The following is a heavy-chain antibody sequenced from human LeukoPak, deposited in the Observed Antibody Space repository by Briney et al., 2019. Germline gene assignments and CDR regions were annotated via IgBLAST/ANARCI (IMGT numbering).Heavy chain of an antibody. CDR2: IYLDDSDT. J-gene: IGHJ4*02. CDR1: GYRSTSCW. CDR3: ARHPDYGGKPDY. Sequence: GESLEISCKGSGYRSTSCWIGWVRQMPGKGLEWMGIIYLDDSDTRYSPSFQGQVTISADKSSSTAYLQWSSLKASDTAMYYCARHPDYGGKPDYWGQGTLVTVSS. V-gene: IGHV5-51*01. D-gene: IGHD4-23*01.